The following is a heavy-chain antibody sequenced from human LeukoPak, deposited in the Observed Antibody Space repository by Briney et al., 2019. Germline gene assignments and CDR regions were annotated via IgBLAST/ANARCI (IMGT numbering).Heavy chain of an antibody. Sequence: GSLRLSCAASGFTFRSYEMNWVRQAPGKGLEWVSYISSSSSTIYYSDSLKGRFTISRDNAKNSLYLQMNSLRAEDTAVYYCATGGGPGWFGELFRGYSFDYWGQGTLVTVSS. D-gene: IGHD3-10*01. CDR1: GFTFRSYE. CDR2: ISSSSSTI. J-gene: IGHJ4*02. CDR3: ATGGGPGWFGELFRGYSFDY. V-gene: IGHV3-48*03.